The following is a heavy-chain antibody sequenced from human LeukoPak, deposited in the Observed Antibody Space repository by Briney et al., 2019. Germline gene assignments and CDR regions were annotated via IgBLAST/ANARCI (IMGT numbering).Heavy chain of an antibody. J-gene: IGHJ5*02. D-gene: IGHD2-2*01. CDR1: GFAFSTYW. CDR3: AKTRARDIVVVWFDP. Sequence: GGSLRLSCAASGFAFSTYWMNWVRQAPGKGLEWVANIKPDGSEKFYVDSVKGRFTISRDNAKNSLYLQMNSLRAEDTAVYYCAKTRARDIVVVWFDPWGQGTLVTVSS. CDR2: IKPDGSEK. V-gene: IGHV3-7*01.